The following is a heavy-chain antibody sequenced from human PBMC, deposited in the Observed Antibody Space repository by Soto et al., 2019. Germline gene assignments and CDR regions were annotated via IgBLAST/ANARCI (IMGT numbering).Heavy chain of an antibody. Sequence: GGSLRLSCAASGFTFSSYSMNWVRQAPGKGLEWVSSISSSSSYIYYADSVKGRFTISRDNAKNSLYLQMNSLRAEDTAVYYCASPSEQIAARSNYYYYGMDVWGQGTTVTVSS. CDR1: GFTFSSYS. CDR3: ASPSEQIAARSNYYYYGMDV. D-gene: IGHD6-6*01. V-gene: IGHV3-21*01. CDR2: ISSSSSYI. J-gene: IGHJ6*02.